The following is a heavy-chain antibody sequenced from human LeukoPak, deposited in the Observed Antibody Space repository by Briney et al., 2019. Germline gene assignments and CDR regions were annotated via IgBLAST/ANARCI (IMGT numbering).Heavy chain of an antibody. D-gene: IGHD6-13*01. J-gene: IGHJ4*02. CDR2: IYSGRST. V-gene: IGHV3-53*01. CDR3: ARGSTWYDY. CDR1: GFTFSSYA. Sequence: PGGSLRLSCAVSGFTFSSYAMNWVRQAPGKGLEWVSVIYSGRSTYYADSVKGRFTISRDNSKNTLYLQMNSLRAEDTAVYFCARGSTWYDYWGQGTLVIVSS.